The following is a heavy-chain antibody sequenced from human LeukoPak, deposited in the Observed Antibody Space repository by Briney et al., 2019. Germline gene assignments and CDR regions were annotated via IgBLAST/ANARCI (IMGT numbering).Heavy chain of an antibody. Sequence: SATQSLIWTVSGGFISSSYWSWIRQPPGEGLEWIVYIYYSETTNYNPSLKSRATISVDTSNNQFSLKLSSVTAADTAVYYGARHSPIDPRAFDIWGQGTMVTVSS. CDR3: ARHSPIDPRAFDI. CDR2: IYYSETT. CDR1: GGFISSSY. V-gene: IGHV4-59*08. D-gene: IGHD2/OR15-2a*01. J-gene: IGHJ3*02.